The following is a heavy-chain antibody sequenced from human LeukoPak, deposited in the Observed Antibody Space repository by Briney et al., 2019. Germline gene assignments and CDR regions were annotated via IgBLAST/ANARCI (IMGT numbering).Heavy chain of an antibody. D-gene: IGHD2-2*01. V-gene: IGHV1-2*04. CDR3: ARDYCSSTSCLFDY. CDR2: INPNSGGT. CDR1: GYTFTGYY. Sequence: ASVKVSCKASGYTFTGYYMHWVRQAPGQGLEWMGWINPNSGGTNYSQKFQGWVTMTRDTSISTAYMELSRLRSDDTAVYYCARDYCSSTSCLFDYWGQGTLVTVSS. J-gene: IGHJ4*02.